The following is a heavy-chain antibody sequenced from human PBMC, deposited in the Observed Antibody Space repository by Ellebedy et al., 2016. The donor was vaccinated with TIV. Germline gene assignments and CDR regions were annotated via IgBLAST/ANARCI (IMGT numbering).Heavy chain of an antibody. J-gene: IGHJ1*01. CDR1: GFTFTDYY. Sequence: GESLKISCAASGFTFTDYYMSWIRQSPGKGLEWVSYISISGTTVYYADPVKGRFTISRDNAMNSLYLQMNSLRADDTAIYYCARDLYYGSGKIASSWGQGTLVTVSS. V-gene: IGHV3-11*01. CDR2: ISISGTTV. D-gene: IGHD3-10*01. CDR3: ARDLYYGSGKIASS.